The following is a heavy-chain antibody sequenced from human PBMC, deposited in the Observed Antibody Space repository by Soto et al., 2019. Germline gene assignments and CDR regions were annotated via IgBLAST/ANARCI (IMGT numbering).Heavy chain of an antibody. Sequence: SETLSLTCTVSGYSISSGYYWGWIRQPPGKGLEWIGSIYHSGSTYYNPSLKSRVTISVDTSKNQFSLKLSSVTAADTAVYYCARDTNYGDYYFDYWGQGTLVTVSS. J-gene: IGHJ4*02. CDR3: ARDTNYGDYYFDY. CDR1: GYSISSGYY. D-gene: IGHD4-17*01. V-gene: IGHV4-38-2*02. CDR2: IYHSGST.